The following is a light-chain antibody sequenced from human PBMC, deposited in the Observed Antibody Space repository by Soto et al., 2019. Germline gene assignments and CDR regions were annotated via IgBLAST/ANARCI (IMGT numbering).Light chain of an antibody. CDR3: CSYAGSGMYV. J-gene: IGLJ1*01. CDR2: EDT. CDR1: SGDVGSYNL. Sequence: QSALTQPASVSGSPGQSITISCTGTSGDVGSYNLVSWHQQHPGKAPKLLIYEDTKRPSGVSYRFSVSTSGNTASLTISGLQAEDEADYYCCSYAGSGMYVFGSGTKLTVL. V-gene: IGLV2-23*01.